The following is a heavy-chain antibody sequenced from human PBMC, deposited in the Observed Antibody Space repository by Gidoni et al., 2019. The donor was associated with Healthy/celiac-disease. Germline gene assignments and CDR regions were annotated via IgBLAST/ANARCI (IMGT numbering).Heavy chain of an antibody. CDR2: ISSSSSCI. J-gene: IGHJ4*02. Sequence: EVQLVESGGGLVKPGGSLRLSCAASGFTFSSYSMNWVRQAPGKGLEWVSSISSSSSCIYYADSVKGRFTISRDNAKNSLYLQMNSLRAEDTAVYYCARGQDAVRQWLDWGQGTLVTVSS. CDR3: ARGQDAVRQWLD. V-gene: IGHV3-21*01. D-gene: IGHD6-19*01. CDR1: GFTFSSYS.